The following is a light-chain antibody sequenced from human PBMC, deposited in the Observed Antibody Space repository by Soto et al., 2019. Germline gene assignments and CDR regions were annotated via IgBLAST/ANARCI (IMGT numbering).Light chain of an antibody. V-gene: IGKV4-1*01. CDR1: QTLLYISNNKNY. CDR3: QQFFSTPQT. CDR2: WAS. Sequence: DIVMTQSPDSLAVSLGERATINCKSSQTLLYISNNKNYLAWYQLKPGQPPRLLLYWASTRGSGVPDRFRGSGSGTDFSLTISSLQAEDVAVYYCQQFFSTPQTFGQGTNLEIK. J-gene: IGKJ2*01.